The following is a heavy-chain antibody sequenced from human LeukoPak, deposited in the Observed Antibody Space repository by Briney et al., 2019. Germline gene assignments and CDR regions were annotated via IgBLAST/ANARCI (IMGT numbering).Heavy chain of an antibody. CDR3: ARRWGYCSSASCSENFDY. Sequence: AGSLRLSCAASGFTFSSYWRHWVRQAPGKGLEWVSRINSDGSSTTYADSVKGRFTISRDNAKNTLYVEMNSLRAEDTAVYYCARRWGYCSSASCSENFDYWGQGTLVTVSS. J-gene: IGHJ4*02. CDR2: INSDGSST. D-gene: IGHD2-2*01. V-gene: IGHV3-74*01. CDR1: GFTFSSYW.